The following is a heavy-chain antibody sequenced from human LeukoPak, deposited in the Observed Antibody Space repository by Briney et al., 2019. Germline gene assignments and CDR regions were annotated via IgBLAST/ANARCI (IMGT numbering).Heavy chain of an antibody. J-gene: IGHJ4*02. D-gene: IGHD5-24*01. V-gene: IGHV3-74*01. Sequence: GGSLRLSCAASGFTFSSYAMSWVRQAPGEGLVWVSRIRSDGSDTRYAESVKGRFTISRDNAKNTLYLQMNSLRAEDTAVYYCAKDRMATIIGEFDYWGQGTLVTVSS. CDR1: GFTFSSYA. CDR3: AKDRMATIIGEFDY. CDR2: IRSDGSDT.